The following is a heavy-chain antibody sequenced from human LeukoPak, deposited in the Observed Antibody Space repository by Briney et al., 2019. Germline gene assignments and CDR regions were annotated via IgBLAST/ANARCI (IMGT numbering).Heavy chain of an antibody. CDR1: GYTFISDG. CDR3: ARVPYYYDTSGPTYYYMDV. Sequence: GASVKVSCKASGYTFISDGMSWVRQAPGQGLEGMGGIIVYNGNTNYAQKLQGRVTMSTDTSTSTAYMELRSLRSDDTAVYYCARVPYYYDTSGPTYYYMDVWGKGTTVTVSS. D-gene: IGHD3-22*01. V-gene: IGHV1-18*01. CDR2: IIVYNGNT. J-gene: IGHJ6*03.